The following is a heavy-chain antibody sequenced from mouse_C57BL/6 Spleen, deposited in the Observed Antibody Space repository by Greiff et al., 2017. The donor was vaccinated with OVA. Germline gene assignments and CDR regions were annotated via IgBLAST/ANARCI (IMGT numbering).Heavy chain of an antibody. CDR1: GYTFTSYW. CDR2: INPSNGGT. J-gene: IGHJ2*01. V-gene: IGHV1-53*01. D-gene: IGHD2-4*01. Sequence: QVQLQQPGTELVKPGASVKLSCKASGYTFTSYWMHWVKQRPGQGLEWIGNINPSNGGTNYNEKFKSKATLTVDKSSSTAYMQLSSLTSEDSAVYYCASKEARENYYDYDRDYWGQGTTLTVSS. CDR3: ASKEARENYYDYDRDY.